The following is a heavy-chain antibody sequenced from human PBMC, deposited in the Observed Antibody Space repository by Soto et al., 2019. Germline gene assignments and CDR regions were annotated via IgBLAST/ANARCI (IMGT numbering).Heavy chain of an antibody. Sequence: PGGSLRLSCSVSGFTFISYAMHWVRQAPGKGLEYVSSISSDGGSTYHADSVKGRFTISRDNSRNTLYLQMTSLTSEDTAMYYCTRADSDVVILPDVRPLFDLWGQGALVTVSS. CDR2: ISSDGGST. CDR1: GFTFISYA. D-gene: IGHD2-21*02. CDR3: TRADSDVVILPDVRPLFDL. V-gene: IGHV3-64D*06. J-gene: IGHJ4*02.